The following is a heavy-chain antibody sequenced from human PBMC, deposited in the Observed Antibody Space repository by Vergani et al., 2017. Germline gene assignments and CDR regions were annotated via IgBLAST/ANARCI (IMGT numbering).Heavy chain of an antibody. CDR3: ARGTYYDILRWDYMDV. V-gene: IGHV1-69*01. D-gene: IGHD3-9*01. CDR2: IIPIFGTA. Sequence: QVQLVQSGAEVKKPGSSVKVSCKASGGTFSSYAISWVRQAPGQGLEWMGGIIPIFGTANYAQKFQGRVTITADEATSTAYMELSSLRSEDTAVYYCARGTYYDILRWDYMDVWGKGTTVTVSS. J-gene: IGHJ6*03. CDR1: GGTFSSYA.